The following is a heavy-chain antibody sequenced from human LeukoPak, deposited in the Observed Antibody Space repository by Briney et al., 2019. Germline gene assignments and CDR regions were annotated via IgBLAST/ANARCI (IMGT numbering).Heavy chain of an antibody. D-gene: IGHD2-21*01. CDR3: ARDHIYSFDY. V-gene: IGHV3-48*02. CDR1: GFTFSSYD. CDR2: ISYSSSAI. J-gene: IGHJ4*02. Sequence: GGSLRLSCAASGFTFSSYDMSWVRQAPGKGLEWVSYISYSSSAIYYADSVKGRFTISRDTAKNSLYLQMNSLRDEDTAVYYCARDHIYSFDYWGRGTLVTVSS.